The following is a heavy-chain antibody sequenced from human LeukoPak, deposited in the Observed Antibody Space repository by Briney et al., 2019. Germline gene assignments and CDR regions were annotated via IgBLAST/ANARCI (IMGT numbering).Heavy chain of an antibody. V-gene: IGHV1-69*05. J-gene: IGHJ6*03. CDR2: IIPIFGTA. CDR1: GGTFSSYA. Sequence: SVKVSCKASGGTFSSYAISWVRQAPGQGLEWMGWIIPIFGTANYAQKFQGRVTISTDESTSTAYMELSSLRSEDTAVYHCTREDRDYYYMDVWGKGTTVTVSS. CDR3: TREDRDYYYMDV.